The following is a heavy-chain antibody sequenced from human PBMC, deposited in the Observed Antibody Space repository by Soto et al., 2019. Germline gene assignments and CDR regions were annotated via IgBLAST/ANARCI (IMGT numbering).Heavy chain of an antibody. CDR3: ARVSSSSSIXY. D-gene: IGHD6-6*01. CDR2: IIPILGIA. CDR1: GGTFSRYT. V-gene: IGHV1-69*02. Sequence: SVKVSCKASGGTFSRYTISWVRQAPGQGLEWMGRIIPILGIANYAQKFQGRVTITADKSTSTAYMELSSLRPEDTAVYYCARVSSSSSIXYWGQGTLVXVSS. J-gene: IGHJ4*02.